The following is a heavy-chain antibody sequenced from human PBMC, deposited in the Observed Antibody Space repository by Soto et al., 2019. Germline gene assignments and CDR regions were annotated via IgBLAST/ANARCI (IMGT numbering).Heavy chain of an antibody. CDR3: ARDLTTGWFDP. J-gene: IGHJ5*02. V-gene: IGHV3-21*01. CDR1: GFTFSIYS. Sequence: GGSLRLSCAASGFTFSIYSMNWVRQAPGKGLEWVSSISSSSSYIYYADSVKGRFTISRDNAKNSLYLQMNSLRAEDTAVYYCARDLTTGWFDPWGQGTLVTVSS. CDR2: ISSSSSYI. D-gene: IGHD3-9*01.